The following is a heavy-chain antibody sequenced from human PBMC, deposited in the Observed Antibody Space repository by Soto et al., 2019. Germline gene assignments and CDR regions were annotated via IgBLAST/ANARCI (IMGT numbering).Heavy chain of an antibody. J-gene: IGHJ6*03. CDR1: GFTFDDYA. V-gene: IGHV3-9*01. D-gene: IGHD3-3*01. Sequence: EVQLVESGGGLVQPGRSLRLSCAASGFTFDDYAMHWVRQAPGRGLEWVSRITWNSGTIDYADSVKGRFTISRDNAKNSLYLQMNRLRAEDTALYYCTKSWRLYYMDVGGKGTTVTVSS. CDR3: TKSWRLYYMDV. CDR2: ITWNSGTI.